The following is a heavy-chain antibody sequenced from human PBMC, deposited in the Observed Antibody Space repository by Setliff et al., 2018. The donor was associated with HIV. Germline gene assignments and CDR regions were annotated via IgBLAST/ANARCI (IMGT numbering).Heavy chain of an antibody. CDR3: ARRKYYYDSTAYFHYKYYGLDV. CDR2: INQDGSEK. CDR1: GFPFSSYY. J-gene: IGHJ6*02. V-gene: IGHV3-7*01. Sequence: SGGSLRLSCAASGFPFSSYYMGWVRQSAGKGLEWLANINQDGSEKKYVDSVKGRFILSRDNAKNSLYLQMNSLSAEDTAVYYCARRKYYYDSTAYFHYKYYGLDVWGQGTTVTVSS. D-gene: IGHD3-22*01.